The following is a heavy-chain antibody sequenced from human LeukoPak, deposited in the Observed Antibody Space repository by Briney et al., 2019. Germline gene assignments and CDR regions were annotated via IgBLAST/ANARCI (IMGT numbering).Heavy chain of an antibody. Sequence: ATVNVFCRASGHTFSRYDISWVRQARGQGLECMGENIPIFGTANYAKKFQGRVTITADESTSTAYMELSSLRSEDTAVYYCARCESSSSSWGYYYMDVWGKGTTVTVSS. D-gene: IGHD6-6*01. CDR2: NIPIFGTA. CDR3: ARCESSSSSWGYYYMDV. CDR1: GHTFSRYD. J-gene: IGHJ6*03. V-gene: IGHV1-69*13.